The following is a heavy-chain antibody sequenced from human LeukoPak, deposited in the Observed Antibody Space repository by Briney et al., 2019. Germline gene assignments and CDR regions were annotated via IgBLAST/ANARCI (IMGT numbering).Heavy chain of an antibody. CDR2: ISFDASNK. CDR1: GFIFSTYG. V-gene: IGHV3-30*03. J-gene: IGHJ4*02. CDR3: ASPYYDFWSGYYTLFDY. D-gene: IGHD3-3*01. Sequence: PGGSLRLSCAASGFIFSTYGMHWVRQAPGKGLEWVAVISFDASNKYYADSVKGRFTISRDNSKSTLYLQMNSLRPEDTAVYYCASPYYDFWSGYYTLFDYWGQGTLVTVSS.